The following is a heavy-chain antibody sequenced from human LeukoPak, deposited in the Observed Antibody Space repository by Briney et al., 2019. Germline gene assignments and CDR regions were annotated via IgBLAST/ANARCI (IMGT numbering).Heavy chain of an antibody. J-gene: IGHJ4*02. Sequence: GGSLRLSCAASGFTFDDYAMHWVRQAPGKGLEWVSGISWNSGSIGYADSVKGRFTISRDNAKNSLYLQMNSLRAEDTAVYYCAKGSYALDYWGQGTLVTVSS. CDR2: ISWNSGSI. D-gene: IGHD1-26*01. V-gene: IGHV3-9*01. CDR1: GFTFDDYA. CDR3: AKGSYALDY.